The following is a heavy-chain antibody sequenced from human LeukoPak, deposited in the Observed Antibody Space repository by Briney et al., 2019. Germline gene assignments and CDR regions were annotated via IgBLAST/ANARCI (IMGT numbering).Heavy chain of an antibody. D-gene: IGHD2-2*01. Sequence: PGGSLRLSCAASGFTFSSYSMSWVRQAPGKGLEWVSYISSSSSTIYYADSVKGRFTISRDNAKNTLYLQMNSLRAEDTALYYCARVPTLGYCSGTTCYFAFDIWGQGTMVTVSS. CDR1: GFTFSSYS. CDR2: ISSSSSTI. V-gene: IGHV3-48*04. J-gene: IGHJ3*02. CDR3: ARVPTLGYCSGTTCYFAFDI.